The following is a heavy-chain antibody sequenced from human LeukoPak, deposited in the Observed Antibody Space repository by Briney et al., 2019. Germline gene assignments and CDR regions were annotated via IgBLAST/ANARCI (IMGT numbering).Heavy chain of an antibody. J-gene: IGHJ6*02. Sequence: GGSLRLSCAASGFTFSDYYMSWIRQAPGKGLEWVSYISSSGSTIYYADSVKGRFTISRDNAKNSLYLRMNSLRAEDTAVYYCARDHLIYCSSTSCYIHYYYYGMDVWGQGTTVTVSS. CDR2: ISSSGSTI. D-gene: IGHD2-2*02. V-gene: IGHV3-11*01. CDR1: GFTFSDYY. CDR3: ARDHLIYCSSTSCYIHYYYYGMDV.